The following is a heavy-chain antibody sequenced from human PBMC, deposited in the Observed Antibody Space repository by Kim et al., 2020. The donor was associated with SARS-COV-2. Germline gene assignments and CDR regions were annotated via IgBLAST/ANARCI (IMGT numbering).Heavy chain of an antibody. J-gene: IGHJ4*02. CDR1: GYTFTGYY. V-gene: IGHV1-2*06. CDR2: INPNSGGT. Sequence: ASVKVSCKASGYTFTGYYMHWVRQAPGQGLEWMGRINPNSGGTNYAQKFQGRVTMTRDTSISTAYMELSRLRSDDTAVYYCARGLDYYGSGSENDYWGQGTLVTVSS. D-gene: IGHD3-10*01. CDR3: ARGLDYYGSGSENDY.